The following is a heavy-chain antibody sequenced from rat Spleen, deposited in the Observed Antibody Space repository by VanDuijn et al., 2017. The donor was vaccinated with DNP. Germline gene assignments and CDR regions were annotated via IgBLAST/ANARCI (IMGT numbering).Heavy chain of an antibody. V-gene: IGHV5-25*01. D-gene: IGHD1-11*01. CDR1: GFTFSDYN. J-gene: IGHJ2*01. Sequence: EVQLMESGGGLVQPGRSLKLSCAASGFTFSDYNMAWVRQAPSKGLEWVACMSPTTRSSYYRDSVRGRFTVSRDDSTSTLYLQMDSLRSEDTAIYYCARAQTYGVHSDYLDYWGQGVMVTVSS. CDR2: MSPTTRSS. CDR3: ARAQTYGVHSDYLDY.